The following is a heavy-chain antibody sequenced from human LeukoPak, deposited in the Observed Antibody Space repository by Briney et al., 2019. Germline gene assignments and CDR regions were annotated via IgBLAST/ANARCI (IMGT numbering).Heavy chain of an antibody. CDR3: ARTEESGYSYRYFGYYYYMDV. Sequence: SETLSLTCAVYGGSFSGYYWSWIRQPPGKGLEWIGEINHSGSTNYNPSLKSRVTISVDTSKNQFPLKLSSVTAADTAVYYCARTEESGYSYRYFGYYYYMDVWGKGTTVTVSS. D-gene: IGHD5-18*01. V-gene: IGHV4-34*01. CDR2: INHSGST. CDR1: GGSFSGYY. J-gene: IGHJ6*03.